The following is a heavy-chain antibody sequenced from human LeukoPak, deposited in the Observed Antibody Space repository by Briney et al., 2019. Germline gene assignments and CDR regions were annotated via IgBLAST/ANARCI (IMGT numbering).Heavy chain of an antibody. J-gene: IGHJ4*02. CDR2: IKSKTDGGTT. Sequence: GGSLRLSCAASGFTFSNAWMSWVRQAPGKGLEWVGRIKSKTDGGTTDYAAPVKGRFTISRDDSKNTLYLQMNSLKTEDTAVYYCITIVPYSSSSVNWGQGTLVTVSS. CDR1: GFTFSNAW. V-gene: IGHV3-15*01. D-gene: IGHD6-6*01. CDR3: ITIVPYSSSSVN.